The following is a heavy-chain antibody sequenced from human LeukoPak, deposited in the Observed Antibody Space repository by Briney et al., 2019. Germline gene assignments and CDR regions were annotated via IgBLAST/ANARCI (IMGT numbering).Heavy chain of an antibody. CDR3: TRAQASWEILGGYSFDY. D-gene: IGHD1-26*01. CDR1: GFTFSQYW. CDR2: VNSDGSDT. J-gene: IGHJ4*02. Sequence: GGSLRLSCVASGFTFSQYWMYWVRQVPGKGLEWVSRVNSDGSDTIYADSVKGRFTISRDNAKNTLFLQMNRLRAEDTAVYYCTRAQASWEILGGYSFDYWGQGILVTVSS. V-gene: IGHV3-74*01.